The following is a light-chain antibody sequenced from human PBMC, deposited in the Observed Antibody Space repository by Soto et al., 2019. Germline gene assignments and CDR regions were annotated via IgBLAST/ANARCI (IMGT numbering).Light chain of an antibody. CDR3: QKYYSALWT. CDR2: GAS. V-gene: IGKV3-20*01. J-gene: IGKJ1*01. Sequence: EIVLTQSPGTLSLSPGERATLSCRASQSVSSSYLAWYQQKPGQAPRLLIYGASSRATGIPDRFSGSGSGTDFTLTISRLEPEDFATYYCQKYYSALWTFGQGTKVEIK. CDR1: QSVSSSY.